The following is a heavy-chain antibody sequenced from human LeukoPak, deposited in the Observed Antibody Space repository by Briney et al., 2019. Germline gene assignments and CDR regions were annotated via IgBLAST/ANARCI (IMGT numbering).Heavy chain of an antibody. CDR2: ISAYNGNT. Sequence: GASVKVSRKASGYTFTSYGISWVRQAPGQGLEWMGWISAYNGNTNYAQKLQGRVTMTTDTSTSTAYMELRSLRSDDTAVYYCARDAEFTGYYYDSSGYLRADYWGQGTLVTVSS. CDR3: ARDAEFTGYYYDSSGYLRADY. D-gene: IGHD3-22*01. CDR1: GYTFTSYG. V-gene: IGHV1-18*01. J-gene: IGHJ4*02.